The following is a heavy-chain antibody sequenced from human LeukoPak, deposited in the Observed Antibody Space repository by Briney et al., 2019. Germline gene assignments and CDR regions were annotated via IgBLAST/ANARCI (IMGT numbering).Heavy chain of an antibody. CDR3: ARVDTVLAYYFEL. CDR1: GFTGSIRC. V-gene: IGHV3-53*04. Sequence: RGSLRLSCATSGFTGSIRCMTWFRQAPGKGLEWVSTIYSGGTTYYADSVMGRFTIARHNSRNTLYLQMNSLRAEDTAVYYCARVDTVLAYYFELCGQGTLVTVSS. J-gene: IGHJ4*02. D-gene: IGHD5-18*01. CDR2: IYSGGTT.